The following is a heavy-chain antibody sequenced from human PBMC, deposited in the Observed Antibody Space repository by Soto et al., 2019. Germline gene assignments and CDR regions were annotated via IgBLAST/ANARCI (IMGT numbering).Heavy chain of an antibody. V-gene: IGHV4-39*01. J-gene: IGHJ4*02. CDR2: LDYSGVT. D-gene: IGHD3-22*01. CDR3: ARNYYDGSGLFY. CDR1: GGSISSPSYH. Sequence: SETLSLTCTVSGGSISSPSYHWVWSRQPPGKGLEWIGSLDYSGVTFYNPSLKSRVTISADTSKTQFSLKVNSVTAADTAVYFCARNYYDGSGLFYWGQGTLVTVSS.